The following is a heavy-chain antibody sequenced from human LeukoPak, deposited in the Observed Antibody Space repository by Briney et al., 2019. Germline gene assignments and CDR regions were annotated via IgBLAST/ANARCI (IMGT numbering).Heavy chain of an antibody. J-gene: IGHJ4*02. V-gene: IGHV4-39*07. CDR3: ARDRSYYSDTGTDY. Sequence: SETLSLTCTVSGGSISSSSYYWGWIRQPPGKGLEWIGSIYYSGSTYYNPSLKSRVTISVDTSKNQFSLRLHSVTAADTAVYYCARDRSYYSDTGTDYWGQGALVTVSS. D-gene: IGHD3-22*01. CDR1: GGSISSSSYY. CDR2: IYYSGST.